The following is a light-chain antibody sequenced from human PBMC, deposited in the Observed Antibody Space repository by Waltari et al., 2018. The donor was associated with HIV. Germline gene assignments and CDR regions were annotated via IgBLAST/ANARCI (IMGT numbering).Light chain of an antibody. CDR3: SSFTSTSKV. CDR1: SNDIGRYNY. V-gene: IGLV2-14*01. J-gene: IGLJ1*01. Sequence: QSALTQPASVSGSPGQSITISCTGTSNDIGRYNYVSWYQQHPGKAPKLMIYEVINRPSGISSRFSGSKSGNTASLTISGLQAEDEADYFCSSFTSTSKVFGTGTKVTVL. CDR2: EVI.